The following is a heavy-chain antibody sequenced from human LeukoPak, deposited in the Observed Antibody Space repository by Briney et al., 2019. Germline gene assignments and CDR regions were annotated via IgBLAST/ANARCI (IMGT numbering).Heavy chain of an antibody. J-gene: IGHJ4*02. D-gene: IGHD3-10*01. CDR2: IYTSGST. Sequence: SETLSLTCTVSGGSISSYHWSWIRQPAGKGLEWIGRIYTSGSTNYNPSLKSRVTMSVDTSKNQFSLKLSSVTAADTAVYYCAKEKFGVLWFEGGDWGQGTLVTVSS. CDR3: AKEKFGVLWFEGGD. CDR1: GGSISSYH. V-gene: IGHV4-4*07.